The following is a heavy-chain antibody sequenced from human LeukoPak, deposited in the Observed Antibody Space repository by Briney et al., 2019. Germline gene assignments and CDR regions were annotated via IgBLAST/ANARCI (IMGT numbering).Heavy chain of an antibody. V-gene: IGHV1-69*13. CDR1: GGTFSSYA. CDR3: ARVGGPLPYYYYYGMDV. CDR2: IIPIFGTA. J-gene: IGHJ6*02. D-gene: IGHD2-15*01. Sequence: SVKVSCKASGGTFSSYAISWVRQAPGQGLEWMGGIIPIFGTANYAQKFQGRVTITADESTSTAYMELSSRRSEDTAVYYCARVGGPLPYYYYYGMDVWGQGTTVTVSS.